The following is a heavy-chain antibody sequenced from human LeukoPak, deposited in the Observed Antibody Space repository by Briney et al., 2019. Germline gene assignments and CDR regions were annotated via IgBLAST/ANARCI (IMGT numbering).Heavy chain of an antibody. V-gene: IGHV4-59*08. D-gene: IGHD2-15*01. CDR1: GGSVSSYY. CDR2: IYYSGST. Sequence: SETLSLTCTVSGGSVSSYYWSWIRQPPGKGLEWIGYIYYSGSTNSNPSLKSRVTISLDTSKNHFSLKLRSVTAADTAVYYCARGSFYVFDAFDIWGQGTMVTVSS. CDR3: ARGSFYVFDAFDI. J-gene: IGHJ3*02.